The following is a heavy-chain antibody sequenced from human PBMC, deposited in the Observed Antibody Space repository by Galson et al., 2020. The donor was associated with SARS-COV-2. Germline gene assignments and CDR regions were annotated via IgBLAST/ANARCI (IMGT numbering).Heavy chain of an antibody. J-gene: IGHJ4*02. V-gene: IGHV3-30*04. CDR2: ISYDGSNK. D-gene: IGHD3-22*01. CDR1: GFTFSSYA. CDR3: ARAPGYYDSRGGTGYFDY. Sequence: QLGESLKISCAASGFTFSSYAMHWVRQAPGKGLEWVAVISYDGSNKYYADSVKGRFTISRDNSKNTLYLQMNSPRAEDTAVYYCARAPGYYDSRGGTGYFDYWGQGTLVTVSS.